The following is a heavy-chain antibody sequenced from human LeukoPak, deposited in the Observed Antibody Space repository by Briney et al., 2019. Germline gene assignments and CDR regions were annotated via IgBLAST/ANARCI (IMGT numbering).Heavy chain of an antibody. D-gene: IGHD2-2*01. CDR2: ISSSSSYI. CDR1: GFTFSDYY. J-gene: IGHJ4*02. V-gene: IGHV3-11*05. Sequence: PGGSLRLSCAASGFTFSDYYMSWIRQAPGKGLEWVSSISSSSSYIYYADSVKGRFTISRDNAKNSLYLQMNSLRAEDTALYYCAKGIVVVPAALDYWGQGTLVTVSS. CDR3: AKGIVVVPAALDY.